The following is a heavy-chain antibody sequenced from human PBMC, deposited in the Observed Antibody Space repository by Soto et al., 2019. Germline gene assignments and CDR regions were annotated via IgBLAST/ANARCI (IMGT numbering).Heavy chain of an antibody. Sequence: PSETLSLPCTASGGSISSSGNYWGWIRQPPGKGLEWIGYMYHSGSTYYNPSLKSRVTISIDRSKNQFSLKLSSVTAVDTAVYYCARVPDYWGQGILVPVSS. CDR3: ARVPDY. CDR2: MYHSGST. J-gene: IGHJ4*02. D-gene: IGHD2-2*01. CDR1: GGSISSSGNY. V-gene: IGHV4-30-2*01.